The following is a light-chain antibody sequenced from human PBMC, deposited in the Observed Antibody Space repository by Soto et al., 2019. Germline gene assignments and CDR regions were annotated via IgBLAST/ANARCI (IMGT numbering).Light chain of an antibody. V-gene: IGKV1-5*01. CDR2: DAS. Sequence: DIQMTQAPSTLSASIGDRVIITCRASQSISHWLAWYQQKPGKAPKLLISDASILESGVPSRFSGSTSGTEFTLTISSLQPDDSATYYCQQYTNTNNPWMFGQGTKVDIK. CDR3: QQYTNTNNPWM. J-gene: IGKJ1*01. CDR1: QSISHW.